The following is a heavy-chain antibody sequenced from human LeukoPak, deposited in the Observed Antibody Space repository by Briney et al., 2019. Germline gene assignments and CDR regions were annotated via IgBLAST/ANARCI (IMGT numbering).Heavy chain of an antibody. CDR3: TTDSAMGFDY. CDR2: ISAYNGNT. V-gene: IGHV1-18*04. Sequence: ASVKVSCKASGYTFTGYYMHWVRQAPGQGLEWMGWISAYNGNTNYAQKLQGRVTMTTDTSTSTAYMELRSLRSDGTAVYYCTTDSAMGFDYWGQGTLVTVSS. CDR1: GYTFTGYY. D-gene: IGHD1-26*01. J-gene: IGHJ4*02.